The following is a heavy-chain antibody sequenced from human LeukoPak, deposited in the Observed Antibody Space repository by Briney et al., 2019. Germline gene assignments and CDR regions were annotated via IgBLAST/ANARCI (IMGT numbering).Heavy chain of an antibody. J-gene: IGHJ4*02. CDR3: AKARTGYYHFDY. Sequence: SETLSLTCTVSGGSISSYYWSWIRQPPGKGLEWIGYIYYSGSTNYNPSLKSRVTISVDTSKNQFSLKLSSVTAADTAVYYCAKARTGYYHFDYWGQGTLVTVSS. CDR1: GGSISSYY. V-gene: IGHV4-59*01. CDR2: IYYSGST. D-gene: IGHD3-9*01.